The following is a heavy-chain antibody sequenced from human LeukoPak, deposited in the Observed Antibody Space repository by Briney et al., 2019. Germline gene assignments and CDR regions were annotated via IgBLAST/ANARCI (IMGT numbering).Heavy chain of an antibody. CDR2: INPYSGDT. V-gene: IGHV1-2*02. CDR1: GYTFTDYY. J-gene: IGHJ6*03. Sequence: GASVKVSCKTSGYTFTDYYIHWVRQAPGQGLEWMALINPYSGDTDSAQKFQGRVTMTRDTSISTAYMELNTLRSDDTAVYYCARISGTTVDYYYYYLDVWGQGTTVTVSS. CDR3: ARISGTTVDYYYYYLDV. D-gene: IGHD1-7*01.